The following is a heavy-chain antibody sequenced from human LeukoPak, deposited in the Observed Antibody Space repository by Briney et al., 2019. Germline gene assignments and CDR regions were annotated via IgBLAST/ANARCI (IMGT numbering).Heavy chain of an antibody. J-gene: IGHJ4*02. CDR2: IDPSDSYT. CDR3: ARIASYSSSHEFDY. CDR1: GYSFLSYW. D-gene: IGHD6-6*01. V-gene: IGHV5-10-1*01. Sequence: GESLKISCNGSGYSFLSYWITWVRQMPGKGLEWMERIDPSDSYTTYSPSFQGHVTISADKSITTAYLQWSSLKTSDTAMYYCARIASYSSSHEFDYWGQGTLVTASS.